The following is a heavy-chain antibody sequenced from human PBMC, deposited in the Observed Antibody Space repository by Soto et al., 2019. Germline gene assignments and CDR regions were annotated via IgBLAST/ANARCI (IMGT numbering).Heavy chain of an antibody. CDR3: ARLGEYSSSWTYYYAMDV. V-gene: IGHV4-59*01. Sequence: SETLSLTCTVSGGSISSYFWAWIRQPPGKGLEWIGNIYYSGSTNYSPSPKGRVTISLDMSKNQFSLKLSSVTAADTAIYYCARLGEYSSSWTYYYAMDVWGQGTTVTVSS. CDR1: GGSISSYF. D-gene: IGHD6-6*01. J-gene: IGHJ6*02. CDR2: IYYSGST.